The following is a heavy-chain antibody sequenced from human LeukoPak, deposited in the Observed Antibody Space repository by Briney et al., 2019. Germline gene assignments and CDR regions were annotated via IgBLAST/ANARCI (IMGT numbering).Heavy chain of an antibody. D-gene: IGHD6-13*01. V-gene: IGHV3-53*01. CDR1: GFTVSSNY. Sequence: GGSLGLSCAASGFTVSSNYMSWLRQAPGKGLEWVSVIYSTGTTYYADSVKGRFTISRDNSKDTLFLEMNSLRAEDTAVYHCTRDGRQQLRWGQGTLVTVSS. CDR2: IYSTGTT. J-gene: IGHJ4*02. CDR3: TRDGRQQLR.